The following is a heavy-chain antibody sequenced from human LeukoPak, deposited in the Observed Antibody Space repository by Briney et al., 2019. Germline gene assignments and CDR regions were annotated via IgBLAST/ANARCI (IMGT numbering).Heavy chain of an antibody. J-gene: IGHJ3*02. D-gene: IGHD2-8*01. V-gene: IGHV4-39*07. CDR2: IYYSGST. CDR3: ARGLLEDIVLMVYAHDAFDI. CDR1: GGSISSSSYY. Sequence: SETLSLTCTVSGGSISSSSYYWGWIRQPPGKGLEWIGSIYYSGSTYYNPSLKSRVTISVDTSKNQFSLKLSSVTAADTAVYYCARGLLEDIVLMVYAHDAFDIWGQGTMVTVSS.